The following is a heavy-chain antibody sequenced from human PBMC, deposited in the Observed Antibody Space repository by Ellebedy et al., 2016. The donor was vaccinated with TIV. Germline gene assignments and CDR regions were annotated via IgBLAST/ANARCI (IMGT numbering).Heavy chain of an antibody. V-gene: IGHV3-33*01. CDR2: IWPDEVNQ. D-gene: IGHD3-3*01. Sequence: GESLKISCAASGFTFNNYGMHWVRQAPGKGLEWVAIIWPDEVNQYYTDSVTGRFTISRDISKNTLYLQMNNLRAEDTALYYCVREAIGSGYYPDYWGQGTLVTVSS. J-gene: IGHJ4*02. CDR3: VREAIGSGYYPDY. CDR1: GFTFNNYG.